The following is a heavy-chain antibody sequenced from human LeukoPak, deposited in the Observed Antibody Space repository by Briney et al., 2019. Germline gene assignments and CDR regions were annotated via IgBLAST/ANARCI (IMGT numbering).Heavy chain of an antibody. CDR1: GYTFTSYY. J-gene: IGHJ4*02. Sequence: GASVKVSCKASGYTFTSYYMHWVRQAPGQGLEWMGIINPSGGSTSYAQKFQGRVTMTRDMSTSTVYMELSSLRSEDTAVYYCARGLSIAAAGGGEFDYWGQGTLVTVSS. CDR3: ARGLSIAAAGGGEFDY. D-gene: IGHD6-13*01. CDR2: INPSGGST. V-gene: IGHV1-46*01.